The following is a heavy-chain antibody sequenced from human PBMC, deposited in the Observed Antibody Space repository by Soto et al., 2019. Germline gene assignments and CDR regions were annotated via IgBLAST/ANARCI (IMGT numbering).Heavy chain of an antibody. Sequence: SETLSLTCTVSGGSISSGGYYWSWIRQHPGKGLEWIGYIYYSGSTYYNPSLKSRVTISVDTSKNQFSLKLSSVTAADTAVYYCARDRSAGILYGMGVWGHGTTVTVSS. V-gene: IGHV4-31*02. J-gene: IGHJ6*02. CDR2: IYYSGST. D-gene: IGHD3-10*01. CDR1: GGSISSGGYY. CDR3: ARDRSAGILYGMGV.